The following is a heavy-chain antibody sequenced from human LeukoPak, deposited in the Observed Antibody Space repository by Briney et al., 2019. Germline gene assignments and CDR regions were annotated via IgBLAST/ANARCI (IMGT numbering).Heavy chain of an antibody. CDR3: ARAKIPDTALDY. V-gene: IGHV4-61*02. CDR1: GGSISSGSYY. CDR2: IYTSGST. Sequence: PSETLSLTCTVSGGSISSGSYYWSWIRQPAGKALEWIGRIYTSGSTNYNPSLKSRVTISVDTSKNQFSLKLSSVTAADTAVYYCARAKIPDTALDYWGQGTLVTVSS. J-gene: IGHJ4*02. D-gene: IGHD5-18*01.